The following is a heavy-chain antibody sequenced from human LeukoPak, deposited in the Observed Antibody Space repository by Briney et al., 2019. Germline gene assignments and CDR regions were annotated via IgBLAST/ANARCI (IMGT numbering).Heavy chain of an antibody. V-gene: IGHV1-2*02. Sequence: ASVKVSCKASGYTFTGYYMHWVRQAPGQGLEWMGWINPNSGGTNYAQKFQGRVTMTRDTSISTAYMELSSLRSEDTAVYYCARGTTAAGPNYYYYYYMDVWGKGTTVTVSS. D-gene: IGHD6-13*01. CDR3: ARGTTAAGPNYYYYYYMDV. CDR2: INPNSGGT. CDR1: GYTFTGYY. J-gene: IGHJ6*03.